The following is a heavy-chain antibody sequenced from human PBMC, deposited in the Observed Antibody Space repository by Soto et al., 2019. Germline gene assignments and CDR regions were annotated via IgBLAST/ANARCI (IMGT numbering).Heavy chain of an antibody. V-gene: IGHV2-5*02. Sequence: GLDLEWLALIYWDDDKRYSPSLKSRLTITKDTSKNQVVLTMTNMDPVDTATYYCAHLDPYGEGDYWGQGTLVTVSS. CDR2: IYWDDDK. D-gene: IGHD4-17*01. J-gene: IGHJ4*02. CDR3: AHLDPYGEGDY.